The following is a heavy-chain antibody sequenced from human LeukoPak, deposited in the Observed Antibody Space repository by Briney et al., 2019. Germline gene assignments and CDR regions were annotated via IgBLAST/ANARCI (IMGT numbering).Heavy chain of an antibody. CDR3: ARDSVTTVTSAFDY. CDR2: ITSSGNAI. V-gene: IGHV3-11*01. Sequence: PGGSLRLSCAASGFIFSDYYMSWIRQAPGKGLEWVSYITSSGNAIYYADSVKGRFTISRDNAKNSLYLQMNSLRAEDTAVYYCARDSVTTVTSAFDYWGQGTLVTVSS. CDR1: GFIFSDYY. J-gene: IGHJ4*02. D-gene: IGHD3-10*01.